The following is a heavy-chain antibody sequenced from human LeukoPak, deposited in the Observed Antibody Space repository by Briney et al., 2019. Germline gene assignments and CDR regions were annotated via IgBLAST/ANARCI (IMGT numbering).Heavy chain of an antibody. D-gene: IGHD6-19*01. J-gene: IGHJ4*02. V-gene: IGHV1-2*02. CDR1: GYTFTGYY. CDR2: INPNSGGT. Sequence: ASVKVSCKASGYTFTGYYMHWVRQAPGQGLEWMGWINPNSGGTNYAQKFQGRVTMTRDTSISTAYMELSRLRSDDTAVYYCATSSGWEYYFDYWGQGTLVTVPS. CDR3: ATSSGWEYYFDY.